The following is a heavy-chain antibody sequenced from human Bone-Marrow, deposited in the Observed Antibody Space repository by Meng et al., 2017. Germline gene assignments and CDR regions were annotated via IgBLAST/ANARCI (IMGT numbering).Heavy chain of an antibody. J-gene: IGHJ4*02. D-gene: IGHD6-19*01. CDR3: ARDSSGPGY. CDR1: GFTFSTSA. Sequence: EVQLLESGGGLVQPGGSLRLSCAASGFTFSTSAMSWVRQAPGKGLEWVSVIYTAGGTYYADSVKGRFTISRDNSKNTLYLQMNSLRAEDTAVYYCARDSSGPGYWGQGTLVTVSS. V-gene: IGHV3-66*01. CDR2: IYTAGGT.